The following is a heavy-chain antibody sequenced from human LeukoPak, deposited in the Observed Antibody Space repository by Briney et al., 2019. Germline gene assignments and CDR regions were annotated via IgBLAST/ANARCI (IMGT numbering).Heavy chain of an antibody. Sequence: PGGSLRLSCAASGFTFSSYWMHWVRQAPEKGLVWVSCINSDGSTTTYADSVKGRFTISRDNAKNTLYLQMNSLRVEDTAVYYCVKSGIPGPLAFDIWGQGTVVTVSS. CDR2: INSDGSTT. CDR3: VKSGIPGPLAFDI. D-gene: IGHD3-10*01. V-gene: IGHV3-74*01. CDR1: GFTFSSYW. J-gene: IGHJ3*02.